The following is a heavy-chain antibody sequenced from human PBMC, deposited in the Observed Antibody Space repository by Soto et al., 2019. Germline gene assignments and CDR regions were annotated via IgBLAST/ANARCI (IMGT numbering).Heavy chain of an antibody. V-gene: IGHV4-39*01. D-gene: IGHD3-16*02. CDR1: GGSISSSSYY. Sequence: QLQLQESGPGLVKPSETLSLTCTVSGGSISSSSYYWGWIRQPPGKGLEWIGSIYYSGSTYYNPSLKSRVTISVDTSKNQFSLKLSSVTAADTAVYYCARTYYDYIWGSYRFDYWGQGTLVTVSS. CDR2: IYYSGST. CDR3: ARTYYDYIWGSYRFDY. J-gene: IGHJ4*02.